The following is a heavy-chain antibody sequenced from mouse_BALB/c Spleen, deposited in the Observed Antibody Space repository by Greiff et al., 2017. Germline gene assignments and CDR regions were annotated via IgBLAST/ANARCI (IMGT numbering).Heavy chain of an antibody. CDR3: ARGGYLYYFDY. J-gene: IGHJ2*01. Sequence: EVKVVESGGGLVQPGGSLKLSCAASGFTFSSYGMSWVRQTPDKRLELVATINSNGGSTYYPDSVKGRFTISRDNAKNTLYLQMSSLKSEDTAMYYCARGGYLYYFDYWGQGTTLTVSS. CDR1: GFTFSSYG. CDR2: INSNGGST. V-gene: IGHV5-6-3*01.